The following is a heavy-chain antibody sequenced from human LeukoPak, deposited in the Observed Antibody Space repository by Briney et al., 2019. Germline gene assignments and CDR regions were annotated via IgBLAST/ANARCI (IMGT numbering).Heavy chain of an antibody. CDR1: GYSISSGYY. J-gene: IGHJ6*03. CDR3: AREDIRTRGIGDYMDV. V-gene: IGHV4-38-2*02. D-gene: IGHD2-15*01. Sequence: SETLSLTCAVSGYSISSGYYWGWIRQPPGKGLEWIGRIYSSGSTNHNPSLKSRVTISVDRSKNQFSLKLRSVTAADTAVYYCAREDIRTRGIGDYMDVWGKGTTVTVSS. CDR2: IYSSGST.